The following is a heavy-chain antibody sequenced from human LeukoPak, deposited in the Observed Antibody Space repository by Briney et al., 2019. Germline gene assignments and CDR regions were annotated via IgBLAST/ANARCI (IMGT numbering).Heavy chain of an antibody. Sequence: GGSLRLSCAASGFTFKSFVIHWVRQAPGKGLEWVAVISNDGSNKYYVDSVKGRFIISRDTSKNTVYLQMNNLGPEDTAVYYCARARSSGRNYFDYWGQGTLVTVSS. D-gene: IGHD1-26*01. V-gene: IGHV3-30-3*01. CDR2: ISNDGSNK. CDR1: GFTFKSFV. CDR3: ARARSSGRNYFDY. J-gene: IGHJ4*02.